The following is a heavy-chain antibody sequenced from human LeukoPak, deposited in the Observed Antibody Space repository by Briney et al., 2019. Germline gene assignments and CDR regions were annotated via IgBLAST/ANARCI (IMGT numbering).Heavy chain of an antibody. CDR2: IHHSGNS. CDR3: TRGHWGLQS. D-gene: IGHD7-27*01. CDR1: GASVTDYY. V-gene: IGHV4-59*02. J-gene: IGHJ5*02. Sequence: SETLSLTCTVSGASVTDYYWSCLRQSPGKGLEWISYIHHSGNSDYNPFLRSRVTTSLDTSKNQFSLNLISVTAADTAVYYCTRGHWGLQSWSQGTLVTVSS.